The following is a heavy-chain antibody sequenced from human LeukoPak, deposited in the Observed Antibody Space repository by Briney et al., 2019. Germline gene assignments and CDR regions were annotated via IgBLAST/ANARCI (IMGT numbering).Heavy chain of an antibody. CDR1: GYTFTSYY. V-gene: IGHV1-46*01. D-gene: IGHD5-24*01. Sequence: ASVKVSCKASGYTFTSYYMHWARQAPGQGLEWMGVFNPSAGRTSYAQKFQGRVAMTRDTSTSTVYMELSSLRSEDTAVYYCARVRDGYNDAFDIWGQGTMVTVSS. CDR2: FNPSAGRT. J-gene: IGHJ3*02. CDR3: ARVRDGYNDAFDI.